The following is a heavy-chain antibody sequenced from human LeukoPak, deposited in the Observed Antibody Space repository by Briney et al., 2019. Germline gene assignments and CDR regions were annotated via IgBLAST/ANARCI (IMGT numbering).Heavy chain of an antibody. CDR2: MNPNSGNT. CDR1: GYTFTSYD. J-gene: IGHJ4*02. CDR3: ARGRIAAAGTGFDY. D-gene: IGHD6-13*01. Sequence: GASVKVSCKASGYTFTSYDINWVRQATGQGLEWMGWMNPNSGNTGYAQKFQGRVTMTRNTSISTAYMELSSLRSEDTAVYYCARGRIAAAGTGFDYWGQGTLVTVSS. V-gene: IGHV1-8*01.